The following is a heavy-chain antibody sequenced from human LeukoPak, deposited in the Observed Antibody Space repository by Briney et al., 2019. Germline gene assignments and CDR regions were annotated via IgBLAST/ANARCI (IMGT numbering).Heavy chain of an antibody. CDR1: GYTFTSYG. D-gene: IGHD6-13*01. V-gene: IGHV1-18*01. Sequence: GASVKVSCKASGYTFTSYGISWVRQAPGQGLEWMGWISAYNGNTNYAQKLQGRVTMTTDTSTSTAYMELRSLRSDDTAVYYCARGAFEYSSSCPLDYWGQGTLATVSS. J-gene: IGHJ4*02. CDR2: ISAYNGNT. CDR3: ARGAFEYSSSCPLDY.